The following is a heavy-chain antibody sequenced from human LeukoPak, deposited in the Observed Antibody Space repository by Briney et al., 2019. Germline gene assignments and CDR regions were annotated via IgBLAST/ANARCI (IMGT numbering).Heavy chain of an antibody. Sequence: SETLSLTCAVSGYSISSGYYWGWSRQPPGKGVEGSGSIYHSGRTYYNPSLKSRVTISVDTSKNQFSLKLSSVTAADTAVYYCARPLEAAFDIWGQGTMVTVSS. V-gene: IGHV4-38-2*01. J-gene: IGHJ3*02. CDR2: IYHSGRT. CDR3: ARPLEAAFDI. CDR1: GYSISSGYY.